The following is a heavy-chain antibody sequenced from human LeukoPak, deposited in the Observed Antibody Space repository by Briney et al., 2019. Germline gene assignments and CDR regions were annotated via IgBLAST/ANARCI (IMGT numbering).Heavy chain of an antibody. CDR3: ARDDFLVY. J-gene: IGHJ4*02. V-gene: IGHV1-2*02. CDR2: INPNSGDT. D-gene: IGHD3-3*01. Sequence: GASVKVSCKASGYTFTSYYMHWVRQAPGQGLEWMGWINPNSGDTNYAQKFQGRVTMTRDTSINTAYMELSSLRSDDTAMYYCARDDFLVYWGQGTQVTVSS. CDR1: GYTFTSYY.